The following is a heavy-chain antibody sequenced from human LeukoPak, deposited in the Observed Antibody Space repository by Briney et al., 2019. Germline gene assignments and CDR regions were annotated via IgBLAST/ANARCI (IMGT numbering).Heavy chain of an antibody. CDR2: IWYDGSNK. J-gene: IGHJ4*02. D-gene: IGHD4-17*01. V-gene: IGHV3-33*01. CDR1: GLTFRNYG. Sequence: GRSLRLSCATSGLTFRNYGMHWVRQAPGKGLEWVAVIWYDGSNKYYADSVKGRFTISRDNSKNTLYLQMNSLRAEDTAVYYCARTLFDYGDYSDYWGQGTLVTVSS. CDR3: ARTLFDYGDYSDY.